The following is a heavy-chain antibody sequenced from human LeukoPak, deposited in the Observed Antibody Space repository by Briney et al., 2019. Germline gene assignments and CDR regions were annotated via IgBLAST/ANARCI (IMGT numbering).Heavy chain of an antibody. V-gene: IGHV4-39*01. D-gene: IGHD2-15*01. CDR3: ARHCSDGSCYEY. CDR1: GGSIGSSRFY. Sequence: SETLSLTRTVSGGSIGSSRFYWGWLRQPPGKGLEWTGSIDYSGKTFYNPSLKSRVTISVDTSKNQFSLKLSSVTAADTAVYYCARHCSDGSCYEYWGQGTLVTVSS. J-gene: IGHJ4*02. CDR2: IDYSGKT.